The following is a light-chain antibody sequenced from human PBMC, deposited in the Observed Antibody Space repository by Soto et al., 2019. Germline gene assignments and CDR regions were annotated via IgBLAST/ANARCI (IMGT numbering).Light chain of an antibody. J-gene: IGKJ5*01. V-gene: IGKV3-11*01. CDR3: QQRSNWPTT. CDR1: QSLSNTF. Sequence: NVLTQSPGTLSLSPGERATLSCRASQSLSNTFLSWYQQKPGQAPRLLIYDASKRATGIPARFSGSGSGTDFTLKISSLEPEDFVVYYCQQRSNWPTTFGQGTRLEIK. CDR2: DAS.